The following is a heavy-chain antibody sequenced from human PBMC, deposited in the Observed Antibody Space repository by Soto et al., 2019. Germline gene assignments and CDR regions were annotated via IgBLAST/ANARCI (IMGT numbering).Heavy chain of an antibody. Sequence: VQLLESGGGLVQSGGSLRLSCAASGFTFSSYALSWVRQAPGKELEWVSTISATGGRTYYADSVKGRFTISRDNSKNTVSLQMNSLRAEDTAVYYCARVSGSYYGGADAFDIWGQGTMVTVSS. V-gene: IGHV3-23*01. CDR2: ISATGGRT. CDR3: ARVSGSYYGGADAFDI. CDR1: GFTFSSYA. J-gene: IGHJ3*02. D-gene: IGHD1-26*01.